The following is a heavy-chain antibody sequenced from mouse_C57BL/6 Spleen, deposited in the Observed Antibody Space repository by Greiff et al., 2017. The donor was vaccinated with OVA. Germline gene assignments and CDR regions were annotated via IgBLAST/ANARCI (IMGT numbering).Heavy chain of an antibody. CDR1: GYTFTSYG. CDR2: IYLGNGYT. V-gene: IGHV1-58*01. Sequence: EVKLVESGAELVRPGSSVKMSCKTSGYTFTSYGINWVKQRPGQGLEWIGYIYLGNGYTEYNEKFKGKATLTSDTSSSTAYMQLSSLTSEDSAIDYCAIGNHAYYFDYWGQGTTLTVSS. J-gene: IGHJ2*01. CDR3: AIGNHAYYFDY. D-gene: IGHD2-1*01.